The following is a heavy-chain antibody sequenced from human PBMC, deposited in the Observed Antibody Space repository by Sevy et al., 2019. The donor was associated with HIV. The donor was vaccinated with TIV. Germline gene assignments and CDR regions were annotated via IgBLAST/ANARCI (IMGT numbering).Heavy chain of an antibody. CDR1: GFTFSSYA. Sequence: GGSLRLSCSASGFTFSSYAMHWVRQAPGKGLEYVSAISSNGGSTYYADSVKGRFTISRDNSKNTLYLQMGSLRAEDTAVYYSGKDGIAVAGNGTDSAFDSWGQGTMVTVS. CDR2: ISSNGGST. CDR3: GKDGIAVAGNGTDSAFDS. V-gene: IGHV3-64D*06. D-gene: IGHD6-19*01. J-gene: IGHJ3*02.